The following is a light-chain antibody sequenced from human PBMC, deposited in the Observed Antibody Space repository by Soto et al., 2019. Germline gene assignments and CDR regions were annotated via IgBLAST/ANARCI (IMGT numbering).Light chain of an antibody. CDR3: SSYTSSSTGVV. CDR1: SSDVGGYNH. CDR2: DVS. V-gene: IGLV2-14*01. J-gene: IGLJ2*01. Sequence: QSVLTQPASVSGSPGQSITISCTATSSDVGGYNHVSWYQQHPGKAPKLMIYDVSNRPSGVSNRFSGSKSGNTASLTISGLQAEDEADYYCSSYTSSSTGVVFGGGTKLTVL.